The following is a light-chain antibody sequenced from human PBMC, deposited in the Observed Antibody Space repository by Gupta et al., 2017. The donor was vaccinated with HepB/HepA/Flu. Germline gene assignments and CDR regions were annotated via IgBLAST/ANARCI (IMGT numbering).Light chain of an antibody. V-gene: IGLV1-44*01. J-gene: IGLJ1*01. CDR2: SND. CDR3: AACDASPDGHV. Sequence: QSVLTPPPSASGTPGQRVTIACSGSSSNIGDNTVSWYQQVPGKAPKLLMFSNDQRPSRVPDRFTGSKYGTSASVATSGLQSDDETGYYCAACDASPDGHVFGTGTKVTVL. CDR1: SSNIGDNT.